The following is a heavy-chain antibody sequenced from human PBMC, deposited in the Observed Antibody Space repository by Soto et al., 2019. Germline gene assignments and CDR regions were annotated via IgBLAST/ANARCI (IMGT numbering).Heavy chain of an antibody. CDR2: MNPNSGNT. D-gene: IGHD5-12*01. CDR1: GYTIRNFG. Sequence: GASVKVCCKASGYTIRNFGINWVRQATGQGLEWMGWMNPNSGNTGYAQKFQGRVTMTRNTSISTAYMELSSLRSEDTAVYYCARGRWLRCDYWGQGTLVTVSS. CDR3: ARGRWLRCDY. V-gene: IGHV1-8*02. J-gene: IGHJ4*02.